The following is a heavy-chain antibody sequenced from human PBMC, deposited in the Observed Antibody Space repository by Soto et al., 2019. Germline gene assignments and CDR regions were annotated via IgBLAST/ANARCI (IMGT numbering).Heavy chain of an antibody. Sequence: SETLSLTCTVSGYSISSGYYWGWIRQPPGAGLEWMGSVFHSGNTFYNASLRSRLTISVDTSKNQISLKLSSLTDTDTAIYYCARLSHPRYYCDYWGQGTLVTVSS. J-gene: IGHJ4*02. V-gene: IGHV4-38-2*02. CDR2: VFHSGNT. D-gene: IGHD3-16*01. CDR1: GYSISSGYY. CDR3: ARLSHPRYYCDY.